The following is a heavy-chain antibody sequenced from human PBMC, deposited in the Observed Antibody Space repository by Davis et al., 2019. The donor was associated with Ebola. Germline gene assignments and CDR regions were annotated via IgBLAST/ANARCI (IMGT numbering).Heavy chain of an antibody. J-gene: IGHJ4*02. Sequence: GGSLRLSCAASGFTFRTYGMHWVRQAPGKGLEWVAVISYDGSNKYYADSVKGRFTISRDNSKNTLYLQMNSLRAEDTAVYYCAKDSDLDILTGYPLPYFDYWGQGTLVTVSS. CDR1: GFTFRTYG. V-gene: IGHV3-30*18. CDR2: ISYDGSNK. D-gene: IGHD3-9*01. CDR3: AKDSDLDILTGYPLPYFDY.